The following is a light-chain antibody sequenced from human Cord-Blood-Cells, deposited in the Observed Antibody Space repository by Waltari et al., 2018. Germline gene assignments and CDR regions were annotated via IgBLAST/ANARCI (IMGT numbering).Light chain of an antibody. V-gene: IGKV1-39*01. CDR2: AAS. CDR1: QSISSY. J-gene: IGKJ1*01. Sequence: DIQMTQSPSSLSASVGDRVTITCRASQSISSYLNWYQQKPGKAPKLLIYAASSLQSGVPSRFSGSGSGTDFTLTISSLQTRDFASYYCQKRYSTGTFGQGTKVEIK. CDR3: QKRYSTGT.